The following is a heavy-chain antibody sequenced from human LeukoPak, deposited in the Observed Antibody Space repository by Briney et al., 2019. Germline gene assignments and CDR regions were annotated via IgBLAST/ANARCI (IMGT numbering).Heavy chain of an antibody. Sequence: ASVKVSCKASGGTFSSYAISWVRQAPGQGLEWMGGIIPIFGTANYAQKFQGRVTITADESTSTAYMELSSLRSEDTAVYYCARGEAFALSFDYWGQGTLVTVCS. J-gene: IGHJ4*02. CDR2: IIPIFGTA. CDR3: ARGEAFALSFDY. D-gene: IGHD2/OR15-2a*01. CDR1: GGTFSSYA. V-gene: IGHV1-69*13.